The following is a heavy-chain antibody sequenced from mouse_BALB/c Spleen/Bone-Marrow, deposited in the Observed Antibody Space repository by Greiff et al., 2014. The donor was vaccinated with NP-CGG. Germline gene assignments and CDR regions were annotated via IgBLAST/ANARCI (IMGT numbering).Heavy chain of an antibody. Sequence: VQLQQSVAELVRPGTAVNVSCKASGYAFTNYLIEWVKQRPGQGLEWIGVINPGSGGANYNEKFKGKATLTADKSSSTAYMQLSSLTSDDSAVYFCARFGRYYFDYWGQGTTLTVSS. J-gene: IGHJ2*01. V-gene: IGHV1-54*01. CDR3: ARFGRYYFDY. CDR2: INPGSGGA. CDR1: GYAFTNYL.